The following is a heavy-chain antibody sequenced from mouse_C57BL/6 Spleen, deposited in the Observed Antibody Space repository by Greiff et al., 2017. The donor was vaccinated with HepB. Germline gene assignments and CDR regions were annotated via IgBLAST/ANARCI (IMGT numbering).Heavy chain of an antibody. Sequence: EVHLVESGGGLVKPGGSLKLSCAASGFTFSSYAMSWVRQTPEKRLEWVATISDGGSYTYYPDNVKGRFTISRDNAKNNLYLQMSHLKSEDTAMYYCARDTGLAWFAYWGQGTLVTVSA. V-gene: IGHV5-4*01. CDR3: ARDTGLAWFAY. J-gene: IGHJ3*01. CDR1: GFTFSSYA. CDR2: ISDGGSYT.